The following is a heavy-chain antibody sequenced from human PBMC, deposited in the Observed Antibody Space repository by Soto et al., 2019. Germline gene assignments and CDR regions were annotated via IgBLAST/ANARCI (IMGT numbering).Heavy chain of an antibody. CDR2: INPNSGDT. J-gene: IGHJ4*02. V-gene: IGHV1-2*02. D-gene: IGHD5-12*01. Sequence: ASVKVSCKASGYTFTGYYVHWVRQAPGQGLEWMGWINPNSGDTYLAQRFQGRVTMTTDTSTSTAYMELRSLRSDDTAVYYCARDGYNSLDYWGQGTLVTVSS. CDR3: ARDGYNSLDY. CDR1: GYTFTGYY.